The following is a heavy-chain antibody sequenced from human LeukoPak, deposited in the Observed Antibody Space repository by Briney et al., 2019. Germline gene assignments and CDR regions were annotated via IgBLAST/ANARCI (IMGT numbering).Heavy chain of an antibody. V-gene: IGHV4-34*01. CDR3: ARERGTYYYDSSGYYSGAFDI. CDR1: GGSFSGYY. CDR2: INHSGST. J-gene: IGHJ3*02. D-gene: IGHD3-22*01. Sequence: SETLSLTCAVYGGSFSGYYWSWIRQPPGKGLEWIGEINHSGSTNYNPSLKSRVTISVDTSKNQFSLKLSSVTAADTAVYYCARERGTYYYDSSGYYSGAFDIWGQGTMVTVSS.